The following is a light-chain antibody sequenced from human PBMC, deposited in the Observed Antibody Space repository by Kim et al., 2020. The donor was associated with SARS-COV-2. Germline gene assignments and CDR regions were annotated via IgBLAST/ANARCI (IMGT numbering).Light chain of an antibody. CDR3: QQRQT. CDR1: QYVTRG. V-gene: IGKV1-5*01. J-gene: IGKJ1*01. CDR2: DAS. Sequence: DIQMTQSPSTLPASVGDRVTITCRATQYVTRGLAWYQQKPGRAPKLLIYDASTLDRGVPSRFRGSGSGTEFTLTINSLQPDDFASYSFQQRQTFGHATTVHIK.